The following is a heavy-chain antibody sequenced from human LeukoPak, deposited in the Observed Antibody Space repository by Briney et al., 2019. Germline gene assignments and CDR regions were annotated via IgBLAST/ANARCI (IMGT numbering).Heavy chain of an antibody. Sequence: GSLRLSCAVSGYVFSEHYIDWVRQAPGKGLEWVGHTKNKAENFATEYAASVIGRFTISRDDSTNSVFLQMNSLKTDDTAVYYCTRWWSGVSDWGQGTLVTVSS. V-gene: IGHV3-72*01. D-gene: IGHD3-3*01. J-gene: IGHJ4*02. CDR2: TKNKAENFAT. CDR3: TRWWSGVSD. CDR1: GYVFSEHY.